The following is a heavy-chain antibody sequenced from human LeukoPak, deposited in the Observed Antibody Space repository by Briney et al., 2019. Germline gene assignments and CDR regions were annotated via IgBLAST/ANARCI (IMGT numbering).Heavy chain of an antibody. CDR1: GGTFSTYA. D-gene: IGHD3-22*01. Sequence: ASVKVSCKTSGGTFSTYAISWVRQAPGQGLEWMGWINPNSGGTNCAQKFQGRVTMTRDTSISTAYMELNRLTSDDTAVYYCARDYDGRGYYDFFWGQGTLVSVSS. V-gene: IGHV1-2*02. J-gene: IGHJ4*02. CDR2: INPNSGGT. CDR3: ARDYDGRGYYDFF.